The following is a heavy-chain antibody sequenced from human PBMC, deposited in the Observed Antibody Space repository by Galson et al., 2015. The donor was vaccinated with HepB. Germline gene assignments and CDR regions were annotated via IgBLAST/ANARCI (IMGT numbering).Heavy chain of an antibody. CDR1: GYTFTSYG. J-gene: IGHJ3*02. V-gene: IGHV1-18*04. CDR2: ISAYNGNT. Sequence: QSGAEVKKPGASVKVSCKASGYTFTSYGISWVRQAPGQGLEWMGWISAYNGNTNYAQKLQGRVTMTTDTSTSTAYMELRSLRSDDTAVYYCAGDTGAAAGPHTAADAFDIWGQGTMVTVSS. CDR3: AGDTGAAAGPHTAADAFDI. D-gene: IGHD6-13*01.